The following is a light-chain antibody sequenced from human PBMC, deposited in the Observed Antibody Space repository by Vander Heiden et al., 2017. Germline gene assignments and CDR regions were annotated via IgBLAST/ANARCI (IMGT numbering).Light chain of an antibody. J-gene: IGKJ4*01. Sequence: DIQLTQSPPSLSASVGDRITIPCRASQGITNHLGWYQQKAGRAPKRLINAASSLQSGVPSRFSGSGSGTEFTLTISSLQPEDFATYYCEQHNYYPDTFGGGTKVEIK. V-gene: IGKV1-17*01. CDR1: QGITNH. CDR3: EQHNYYPDT. CDR2: AAS.